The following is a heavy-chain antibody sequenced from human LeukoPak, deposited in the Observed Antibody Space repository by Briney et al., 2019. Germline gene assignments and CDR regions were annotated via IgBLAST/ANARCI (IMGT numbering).Heavy chain of an antibody. D-gene: IGHD2-2*01. CDR3: ARDGDLDCSSTSCYQRGFDP. CDR1: GLTFSTYW. V-gene: IGHV3-21*01. J-gene: IGHJ5*02. CDR2: ISSSSSYI. Sequence: GGSLRLSCSASGLTFSTYWMNWVRQAPGKGLEWVSSISSSSSYIYYADSVKGRFTISRDNAKNSLYLQMNSLRAEDTAVYYCARDGDLDCSSTSCYQRGFDPWGQGTLVTVSS.